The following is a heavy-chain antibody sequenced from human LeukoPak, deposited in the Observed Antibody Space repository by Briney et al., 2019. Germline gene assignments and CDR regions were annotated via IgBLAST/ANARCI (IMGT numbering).Heavy chain of an antibody. CDR1: GYTLTELS. CDR3: ATSPPMVRGVIGWFDP. J-gene: IGHJ5*02. Sequence: PGASVKVSCKVSGYTLTELSMHWVRQAPGKGLEWMGGFDPEDGEAIYAQKFQGRVTMTEDTSTDTAYMELSSLRSEDTAVYYCATSPPMVRGVIGWFDPWGQGTLVTVSS. CDR2: FDPEDGEA. V-gene: IGHV1-24*01. D-gene: IGHD3-10*01.